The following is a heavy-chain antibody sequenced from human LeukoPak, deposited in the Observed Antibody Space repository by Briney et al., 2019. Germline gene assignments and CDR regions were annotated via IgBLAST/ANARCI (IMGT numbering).Heavy chain of an antibody. Sequence: SETPSLTCAVYGGSFSGYYWSWIRQPPGKGLEWIGEINHSGSTNYNPSLKSRVTISVDTSKNQFSLKLSSVTAADTAVYYCARKENVYYYFDYWGQGTLVTVSS. CDR2: INHSGST. J-gene: IGHJ4*02. CDR1: GGSFSGYY. CDR3: ARKENVYYYFDY. D-gene: IGHD3-10*01. V-gene: IGHV4-34*01.